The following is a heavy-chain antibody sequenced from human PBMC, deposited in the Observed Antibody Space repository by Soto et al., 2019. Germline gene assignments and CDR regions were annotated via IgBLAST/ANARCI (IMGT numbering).Heavy chain of an antibody. J-gene: IGHJ4*02. D-gene: IGHD2-15*01. CDR1: VYTFTSYG. CDR2: ISAYNGNT. V-gene: IGHV1-18*01. Sequence: XSVKVSCKASVYTFTSYGISWVRQAPGQGLEWMGWISAYNGNTNYAQKLQGRVTMTTDTSTSTAYMELRSLRSDDTAVYYCARARKYCSGGSCSRDFDYWGQGTLVTVSS. CDR3: ARARKYCSGGSCSRDFDY.